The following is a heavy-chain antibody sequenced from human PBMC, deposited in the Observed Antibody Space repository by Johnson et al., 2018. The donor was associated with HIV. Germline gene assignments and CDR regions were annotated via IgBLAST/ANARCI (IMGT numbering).Heavy chain of an antibody. Sequence: VQLVESGGGVVRPGGSLRLSCAASGFTFDDYDMYWVRPAPGKGLEWVSAINWNGGSTGYADSVKGRFTISRDNSKNTLYLQMNSLRAEDTAVYYCAKGLIGAFDIWGQGTMVTVSS. J-gene: IGHJ3*02. D-gene: IGHD2/OR15-2a*01. CDR1: GFTFDDYD. CDR2: INWNGGST. V-gene: IGHV3-20*04. CDR3: AKGLIGAFDI.